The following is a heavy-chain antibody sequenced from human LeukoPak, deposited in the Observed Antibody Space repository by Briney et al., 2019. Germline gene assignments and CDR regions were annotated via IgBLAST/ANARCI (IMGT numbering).Heavy chain of an antibody. D-gene: IGHD6-19*01. CDR1: GYTFTSYA. CDR3: ARDHYSSGWYVRYYYYYGMDV. J-gene: IGHJ6*02. Sequence: GASMKVSCKASGYTFTSYAMNWVRQAPGQGLEWMGWINTNTGNPTYAQGFTGRFVFSLDTSVSTAYLQISSLKAEDTAVYYCARDHYSSGWYVRYYYYYGMDVWGQGTTVTVSS. V-gene: IGHV7-4-1*02. CDR2: INTNTGNP.